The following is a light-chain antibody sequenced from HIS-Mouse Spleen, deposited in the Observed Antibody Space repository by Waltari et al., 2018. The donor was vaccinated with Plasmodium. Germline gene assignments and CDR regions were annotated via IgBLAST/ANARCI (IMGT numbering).Light chain of an antibody. CDR2: DNN. J-gene: IGLJ2*01. V-gene: IGLV1-51*01. Sequence: QSVLTQPPSVSAAPGQKVPISCSGSTPNLGNNYVAWYQQLPGTAPKLLIYDNNKRPSGIPDRFSGSKSGTSATLGITGLQTGDEADYYCGTWDSSLSAGVVFGGGTKLTVL. CDR1: TPNLGNNY. CDR3: GTWDSSLSAGVV.